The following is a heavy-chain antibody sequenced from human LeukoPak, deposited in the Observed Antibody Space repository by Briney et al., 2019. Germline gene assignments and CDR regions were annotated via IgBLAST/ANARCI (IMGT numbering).Heavy chain of an antibody. Sequence: PSETLSLTCTVSGGSISSYYWSWIRQPPGKGLEWIGYIYYSGSTNYNPSLKSRVTISVDTSKNQFSLKLSSVTAADTAVYYCARAVSGIAVAGIEYYFDYWGQGTLVTVSS. CDR1: GGSISSYY. CDR2: IYYSGST. J-gene: IGHJ4*02. D-gene: IGHD6-19*01. CDR3: ARAVSGIAVAGIEYYFDY. V-gene: IGHV4-59*01.